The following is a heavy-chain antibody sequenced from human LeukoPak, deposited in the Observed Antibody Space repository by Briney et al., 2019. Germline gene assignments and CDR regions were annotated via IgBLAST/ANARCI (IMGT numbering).Heavy chain of an antibody. Sequence: KASETLSLACTVSGGSISGYYWSWIRQPPGKGLEWIGYIYYSGSTNYNPSLKSRVTISVDTSKNQFSLKLSSVTAADTAVYYCARRGFDGYNGYYFDYWGQGTLVTVSS. CDR1: GGSISGYY. CDR3: ARRGFDGYNGYYFDY. CDR2: IYYSGST. D-gene: IGHD5-24*01. V-gene: IGHV4-59*01. J-gene: IGHJ4*02.